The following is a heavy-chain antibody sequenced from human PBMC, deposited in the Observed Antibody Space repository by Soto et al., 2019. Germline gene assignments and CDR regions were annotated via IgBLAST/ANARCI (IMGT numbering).Heavy chain of an antibody. V-gene: IGHV3-23*01. Sequence: PGGSLRLSCAASGFTFSSYAMSWVRQAPGKGLEWVSAISGSGSSTYYADSVKGRFTISRDNSKNTLYLQMNSLRAEDTAVYYCAKDIVATVSLDYWGQGTLVTVSS. J-gene: IGHJ4*02. CDR2: ISGSGSST. CDR1: GFTFSSYA. D-gene: IGHD5-12*01. CDR3: AKDIVATVSLDY.